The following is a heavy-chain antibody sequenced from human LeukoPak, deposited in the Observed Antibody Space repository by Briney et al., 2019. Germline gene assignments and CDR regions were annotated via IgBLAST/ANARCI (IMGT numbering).Heavy chain of an antibody. CDR3: SRNYFHSASYPYYYYYMDV. J-gene: IGHJ6*03. Sequence: GGSLRLSCAGSGLTFSNYEMNWVRQAPGKGLEWVSFISGSGSRMYYADSVKGRFTISRDNAKKSLYLQMNSLRVEDTAVYFCSRNYFHSASYPYYYYYMDVWGRGTTVTVSS. CDR1: GLTFSNYE. D-gene: IGHD3-22*01. V-gene: IGHV3-48*03. CDR2: ISGSGSRM.